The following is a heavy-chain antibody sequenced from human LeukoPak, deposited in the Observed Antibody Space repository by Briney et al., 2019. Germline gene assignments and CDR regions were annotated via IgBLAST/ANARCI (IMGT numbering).Heavy chain of an antibody. V-gene: IGHV3-53*01. CDR2: IYSGGST. CDR1: GFTVSSNY. J-gene: IGHJ6*02. D-gene: IGHD1-26*01. Sequence: GGSLRLSCAASGFTVSSNYMSWVRQAPGKGLEWVSVIYSGGSTYYADSVKGRFTISRDNSKNTLYLQMNSLRAEDTAAYYCARDNSGSPVNYYYYGMDVWGQGTTVTVSS. CDR3: ARDNSGSPVNYYYYGMDV.